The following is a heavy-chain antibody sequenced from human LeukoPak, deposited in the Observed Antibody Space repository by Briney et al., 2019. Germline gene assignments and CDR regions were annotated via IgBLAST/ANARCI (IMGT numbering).Heavy chain of an antibody. CDR2: INPKSGGT. CDR3: ARADRLDGGPYLIGP. V-gene: IGHV1-2*02. D-gene: IGHD2-21*01. J-gene: IGHJ5*02. CDR1: GYSFTDYY. Sequence: ASVKVSCKTSGYSFTDYYMHWVRQAPGQGLEWMGWINPKSGGTSSAQKFQGRVTMTRDTSITTVYMEVSWLTSDDMAIYYCARADRLDGGPYLIGPWGQGTLVTVSS.